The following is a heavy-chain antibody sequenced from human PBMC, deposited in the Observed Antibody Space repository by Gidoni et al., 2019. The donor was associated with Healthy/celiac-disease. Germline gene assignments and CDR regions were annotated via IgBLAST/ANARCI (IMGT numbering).Heavy chain of an antibody. D-gene: IGHD6-13*01. CDR3: AKDRRIAAADTYYFDY. V-gene: IGHV3-30*18. Sequence: QVQLVASGGGVVQPGRSLRLSCSASGFTFSRYGMHWVRQAPGKGLEWVAVISDDGSNKYYADSVKGRFTISRDNSKNTLYLQMNSLRAEDTAVYYCAKDRRIAAADTYYFDYWGQGTLVTVSS. J-gene: IGHJ4*02. CDR1: GFTFSRYG. CDR2: ISDDGSNK.